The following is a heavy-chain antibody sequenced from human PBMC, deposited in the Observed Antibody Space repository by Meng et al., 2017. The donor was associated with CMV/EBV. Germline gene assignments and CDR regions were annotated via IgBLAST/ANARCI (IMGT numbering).Heavy chain of an antibody. D-gene: IGHD6-25*01. V-gene: IGHV3-21*01. CDR1: GFIFSSYS. Sequence: GGSLRLSCAASGFIFSSYSMNWVRQAPGKGLEWVSSISSSSSYIYYADSVKGRFTISRDNAKNSLYLQMNSLRAEDTAVYYCARDDPRTSGRVCAFDIWGQGTMVTVSS. CDR3: ARDDPRTSGRVCAFDI. J-gene: IGHJ3*02. CDR2: ISSSSSYI.